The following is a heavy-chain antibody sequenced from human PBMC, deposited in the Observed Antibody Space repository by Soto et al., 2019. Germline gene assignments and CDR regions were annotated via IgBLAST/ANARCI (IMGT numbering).Heavy chain of an antibody. J-gene: IGHJ4*02. CDR1: GGSISSGGYS. Sequence: SGTPSLTCAVSGGSISSGGYSWSWIRQPPGKGLERIGYIYHSGSTYYNPSLKSRVTISVDRSKNQFSLKLSSVTAADTAVYYCARGVLVPAAMYYFDYWGQGTLVTVSS. D-gene: IGHD2-2*01. CDR2: IYHSGST. CDR3: ARGVLVPAAMYYFDY. V-gene: IGHV4-30-2*01.